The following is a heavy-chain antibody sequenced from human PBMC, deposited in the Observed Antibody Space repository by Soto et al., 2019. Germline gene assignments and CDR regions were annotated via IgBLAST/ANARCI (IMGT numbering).Heavy chain of an antibody. CDR1: GYSFTGYW. V-gene: IGHV5-51*01. D-gene: IGHD6-19*01. CDR3: ALAVAGNTGYYYMDV. J-gene: IGHJ6*03. CDR2: IYPGDSDT. Sequence: PGESLKISCKGSGYSFTGYWIGWVRQMPGKGLEWMGIIYPGDSDTRYSPSFQGQVTISADKSISTAYLQWSSLKASDTAMYYCALAVAGNTGYYYMDVWGKGTTVTVSS.